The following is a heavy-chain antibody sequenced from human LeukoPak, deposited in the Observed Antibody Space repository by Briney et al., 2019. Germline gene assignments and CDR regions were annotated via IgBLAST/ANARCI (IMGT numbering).Heavy chain of an antibody. V-gene: IGHV4-34*01. CDR1: GGSFSGYY. J-gene: IGHJ4*02. D-gene: IGHD3-3*01. Sequence: SETLSLTCAVYGGSFSGYYWGWIRQPPGKGLEWIGEIDHSGSTNYNPSLKSRVTISVDTSKNQFSLKLSSVTAADTAVYYCASYEEPYYFDYWGQGTLVTVSS. CDR3: ASYEEPYYFDY. CDR2: IDHSGST.